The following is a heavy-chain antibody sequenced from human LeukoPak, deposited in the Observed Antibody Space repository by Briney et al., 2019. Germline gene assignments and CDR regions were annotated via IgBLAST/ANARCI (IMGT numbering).Heavy chain of an antibody. CDR2: ISTYNGNT. J-gene: IGHJ4*02. V-gene: IGHV1-18*01. D-gene: IGHD5-18*01. CDR3: ARVDTAMEQLFDY. Sequence: GASVKVSCKASGYTFTSYGISWVRQAPGQGLEWMGWISTYNGNTNYTQKLQGRVTMTTDTSTSTAYMELRSLRYDDTAVYYCARVDTAMEQLFDYWGQGTLVTVSS. CDR1: GYTFTSYG.